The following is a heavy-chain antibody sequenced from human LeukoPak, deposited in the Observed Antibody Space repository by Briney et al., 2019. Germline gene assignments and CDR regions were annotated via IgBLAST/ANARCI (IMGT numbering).Heavy chain of an antibody. D-gene: IGHD5-12*01. CDR3: AKESPAKYSGYDYRGAFDY. V-gene: IGHV3-30*02. J-gene: IGHJ4*02. Sequence: GGSLRLSCAASGFTFSSSGIHSVRQAPGKGLEWGAFIRYDGSNKYYADSVKGRFTISRDNSKNTLYLQMNTLRAENTAVYYCAKESPAKYSGYDYRGAFDYWGQGTLVTVSS. CDR2: IRYDGSNK. CDR1: GFTFSSSG.